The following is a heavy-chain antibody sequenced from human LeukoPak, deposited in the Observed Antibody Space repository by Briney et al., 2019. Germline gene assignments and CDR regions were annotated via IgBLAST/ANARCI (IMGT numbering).Heavy chain of an antibody. CDR3: ARGLSIGYISSWYAPAPFDAFDI. CDR2: VNHSGST. Sequence: ETLSLTCAVYGGSFSGYYWSWIRQPPGKGLEWIWAVNHSGSTNYNPSLKSRVTISVDTSKNQFSLKLSSVTAADTAVYYCARGLSIGYISSWYAPAPFDAFDIWGQGTMVTVSS. J-gene: IGHJ3*02. CDR1: GGSFSGYY. D-gene: IGHD6-13*01. V-gene: IGHV4-34*01.